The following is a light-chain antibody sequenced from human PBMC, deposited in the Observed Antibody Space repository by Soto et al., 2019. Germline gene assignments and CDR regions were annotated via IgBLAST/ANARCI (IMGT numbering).Light chain of an antibody. CDR2: EVD. CDR1: SSDVGGYNF. CDR3: SSWTSRTTQV. V-gene: IGLV2-14*01. J-gene: IGLJ3*02. Sequence: QSVLTQPASVSGSPGQSITISCTGTSSDVGGYNFVSWYQQYPGKAPKLIIYEVDSRPSGVSNRFSGSKSGNTASLTISGLRAEDEADSYCSSWTSRTTQVLGGGTKVTVL.